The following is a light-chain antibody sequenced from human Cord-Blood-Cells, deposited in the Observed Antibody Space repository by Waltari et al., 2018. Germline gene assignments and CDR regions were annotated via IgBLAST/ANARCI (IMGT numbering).Light chain of an antibody. CDR3: SSYTSSSTWV. V-gene: IGLV2-14*03. CDR1: SSDVGGYIY. Sequence: SAPTQPASVSGSTGQSITISCTGTSSDVGGYIYVSWYQQHPGKAPKLMIYDVSNRPSGVSNLFSGSKSGNTASLTISGLQAEDEADYYCSSYTSSSTWVFGGGTKLTVL. J-gene: IGLJ3*02. CDR2: DVS.